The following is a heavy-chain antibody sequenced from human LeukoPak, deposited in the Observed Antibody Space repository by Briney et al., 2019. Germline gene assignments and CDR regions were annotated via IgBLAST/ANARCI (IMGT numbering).Heavy chain of an antibody. CDR3: ARAGRDGYNCDY. CDR1: GGSFSGYY. V-gene: IGHV4-59*01. J-gene: IGHJ4*02. CDR2: IYYSGST. Sequence: SETLSLTCAVYGGSFSGYYWSWIRQPPGKGLEWIGYIYYSGSTYYNPSLKSRVTISVDTSKNQFSLKLSSVTAADTAVYYCARAGRDGYNCDYWGQGTLVTVSS. D-gene: IGHD5-24*01.